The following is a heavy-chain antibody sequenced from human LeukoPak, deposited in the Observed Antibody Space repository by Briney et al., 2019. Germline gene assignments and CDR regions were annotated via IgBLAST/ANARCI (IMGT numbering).Heavy chain of an antibody. CDR2: IRYDGSNK. V-gene: IGHV3-30*02. D-gene: IGHD3-3*01. Sequence: GGSLRLSCAASGFTFSSYGMHWVRQAPGKGLEWVAFIRYDGSNKYYADSVKGRFTISRDNSKNTLYLQMNSLRPEDTAVYYCAKDAGGYDFWSGYPDVWGKGNTVTVSS. J-gene: IGHJ6*04. CDR3: AKDAGGYDFWSGYPDV. CDR1: GFTFSSYG.